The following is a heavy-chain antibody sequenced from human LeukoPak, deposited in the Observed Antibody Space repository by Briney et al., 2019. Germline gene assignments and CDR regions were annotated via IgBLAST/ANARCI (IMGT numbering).Heavy chain of an antibody. Sequence: ASVKVSCKASGYTFTAYNIHWVRQAPGQGLEWMGWITPNSGATNYAQQFQGRVTMTRDTSSSTAYMELNNLISDDTAVYYCARGMGSGTYRRFDFWGQGTLVTVSS. D-gene: IGHD3-10*01. V-gene: IGHV1-2*02. CDR3: ARGMGSGTYRRFDF. CDR1: GYTFTAYN. J-gene: IGHJ4*02. CDR2: ITPNSGAT.